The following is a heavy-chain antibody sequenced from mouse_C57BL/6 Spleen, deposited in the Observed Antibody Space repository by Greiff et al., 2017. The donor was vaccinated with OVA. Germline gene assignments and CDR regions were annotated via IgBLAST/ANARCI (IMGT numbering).Heavy chain of an antibody. CDR3: ATEGTLYYDYDEGPFAY. CDR1: GYTFTSYW. Sequence: VQLQQPGTELVKPGASVKLSCKASGYTFTSYWMHWVKQRPGQGLEWIGNINPSNGGTNYNEKFKSKATLTVDKSSSTAYMQLSSLTSEDSAVYYCATEGTLYYDYDEGPFAYWGQGTLVTVSA. D-gene: IGHD2-4*01. J-gene: IGHJ3*01. V-gene: IGHV1-53*01. CDR2: INPSNGGT.